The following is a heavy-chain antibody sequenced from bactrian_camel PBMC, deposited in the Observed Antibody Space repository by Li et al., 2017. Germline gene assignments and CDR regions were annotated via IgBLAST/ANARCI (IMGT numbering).Heavy chain of an antibody. CDR2: MYTGGRAA. D-gene: IGHD1*01. V-gene: IGHV3S28*01. CDR1: GMKYDTYC. Sequence: QLVESGGGSVQAGGSLRLSCVASGMKYDTYCVGWFRQTLGNKREGVATMYTGGRAAYYADAVKGRFTISHDAAKNSIDLQMNSLKPDDTAVYYCAATGQMLSVAGCRTQGTQVTVS. J-gene: IGHJ4*01.